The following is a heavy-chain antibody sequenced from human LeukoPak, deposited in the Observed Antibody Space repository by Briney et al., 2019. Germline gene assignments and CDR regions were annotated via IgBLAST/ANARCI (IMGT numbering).Heavy chain of an antibody. D-gene: IGHD2-21*02. CDR1: GGSISSSYY. J-gene: IGHJ4*02. CDR2: IYYSGST. V-gene: IGHV4-59*01. CDR3: ASLAYCGGDCYPDY. Sequence: SETLSLTCTVSGGSISSSYYWNWIRQPPGKGLEWIGYIYYSGSTNYNPSLKSRVTISVDTSKNQFSLKLSSVTAADTAVYYCASLAYCGGDCYPDYWGQGTLVTVSS.